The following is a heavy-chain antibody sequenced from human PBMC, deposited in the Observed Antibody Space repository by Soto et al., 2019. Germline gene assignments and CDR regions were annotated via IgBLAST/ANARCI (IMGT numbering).Heavy chain of an antibody. Sequence: ASVKVSCKASGYTFTSSGISWVRQAPGQGLEWMGWISAYNGNTNYAQKLQGRVTMTTDTSTSTAYMELRSLRSDDTAVYYCARDSPFYISVARWDAHDICGQRTMVTVSS. CDR3: ARDSPFYISVARWDAHDI. V-gene: IGHV1-18*01. CDR2: ISAYNGNT. J-gene: IGHJ3*02. D-gene: IGHD6-19*01. CDR1: GYTFTSSG.